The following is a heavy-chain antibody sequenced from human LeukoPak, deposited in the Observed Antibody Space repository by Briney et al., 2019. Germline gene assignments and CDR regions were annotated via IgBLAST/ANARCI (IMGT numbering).Heavy chain of an antibody. CDR2: INPNSGGT. CDR1: GYTFTSYG. CDR3: ARVWFGEFPIDY. Sequence: GASVKVSCKASGYTFTSYGISWVRQAPGQGLEWMGWINPNSGGTNYAQKFQGRVTMTRDTSISTAYMELSRLRSDDTAVYYCARVWFGEFPIDYWGQGTLVTVSS. V-gene: IGHV1-2*02. J-gene: IGHJ4*02. D-gene: IGHD3-10*01.